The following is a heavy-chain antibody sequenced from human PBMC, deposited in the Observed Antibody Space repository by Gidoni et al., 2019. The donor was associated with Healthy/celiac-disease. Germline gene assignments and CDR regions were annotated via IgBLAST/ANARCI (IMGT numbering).Heavy chain of an antibody. D-gene: IGHD6-6*01. CDR1: GFTFSSYA. Sequence: QVQLVESGGGVVQPGRSLRLSCAASGFTFSSYAMHWVRQAPGKGLEWVAVISYDGSNKYYADSVKGRFTISRDNSKNTLYLQMNSLRAEDTAVYYCARDRFTRVPRPGPFDYWGQGTLVTVSS. J-gene: IGHJ4*02. V-gene: IGHV3-30-3*01. CDR3: ARDRFTRVPRPGPFDY. CDR2: ISYDGSNK.